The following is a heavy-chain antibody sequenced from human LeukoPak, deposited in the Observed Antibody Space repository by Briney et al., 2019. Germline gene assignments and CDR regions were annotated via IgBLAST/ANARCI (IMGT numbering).Heavy chain of an antibody. J-gene: IGHJ4*02. CDR1: GFTFSSYS. Sequence: SGGSLRLSCAASGFTFSSYSMNWVRQAPGKGLEWVSSISSSSSFIYCADSVKGRFTISRDNAKNSLYLQMNSLRAEDTAVYYCASRSRAAPDVWDGSWYSDYWGQGTLVTVSS. CDR3: ASRSRAAPDVWDGSWYSDY. D-gene: IGHD6-13*01. V-gene: IGHV3-21*01. CDR2: ISSSSSFI.